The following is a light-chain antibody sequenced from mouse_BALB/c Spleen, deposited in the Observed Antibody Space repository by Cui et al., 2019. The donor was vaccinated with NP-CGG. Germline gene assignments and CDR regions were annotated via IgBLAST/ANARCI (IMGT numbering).Light chain of an antibody. CDR3: ALWYSNHWV. V-gene: IGLV1*01. Sequence: QAVLPQESALTPSPGETVTLTCRSSTGAVTTSNYANWVQEKPDHLFTGLIGGTNNRAPGVSARFSGSLIGDKAALTITGAQTEDEAIYFCALWYSNHWVFGGGTKLTVL. J-gene: IGLJ1*01. CDR1: TGAVTTSNY. CDR2: GTN.